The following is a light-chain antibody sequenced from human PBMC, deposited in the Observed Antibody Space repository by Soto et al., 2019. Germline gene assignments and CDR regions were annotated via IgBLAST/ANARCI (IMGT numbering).Light chain of an antibody. V-gene: IGLV4-69*01. CDR2: FNSDGSH. CDR3: QTWGTGIYV. Sequence: QPVLTQSPSASASLGASVKLTCTLSSGHSSYAIAWHQQQPEKGPRYLMKFNSDGSHSKGDGIPDRFSGSSSGAERSLTISSLQSEDETDYYCQTWGTGIYVFVTGTKLTVL. J-gene: IGLJ1*01. CDR1: SGHSSYA.